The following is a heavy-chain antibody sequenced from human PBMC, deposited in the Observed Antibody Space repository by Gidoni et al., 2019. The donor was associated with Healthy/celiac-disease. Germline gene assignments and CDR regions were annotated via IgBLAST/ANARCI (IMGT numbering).Heavy chain of an antibody. Sequence: QVQLVQSGAEVKKPGDSVKVSCKASGYTFTGYYMHWVRPAPGQGLEWMGWINPNSGGTNYAQKFQGRVTMTRDTSISTAYMELSRLRSDDTAVYYCARTQILYDFWSGYNFDYWGQGTRVTVSS. CDR3: ARTQILYDFWSGYNFDY. CDR1: GYTFTGYY. V-gene: IGHV1-2*02. J-gene: IGHJ4*02. D-gene: IGHD3-3*01. CDR2: INPNSGGT.